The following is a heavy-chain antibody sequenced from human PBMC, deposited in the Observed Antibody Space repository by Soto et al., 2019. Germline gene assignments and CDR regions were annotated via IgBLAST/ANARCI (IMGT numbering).Heavy chain of an antibody. CDR1: GFTFSSYG. J-gene: IGHJ6*02. CDR2: ISGSGGST. Sequence: GGSLRLSCAASGFTFSSYGMHWVRQAPGKGLEWVSAISGSGGSTYYADSVKGRFTISRDNSKNTLYLQMNSLRAEDTAVYYCAKEAVAGTGGSIYYGMDVWGQGTTVTVSS. D-gene: IGHD6-19*01. V-gene: IGHV3-23*01. CDR3: AKEAVAGTGGSIYYGMDV.